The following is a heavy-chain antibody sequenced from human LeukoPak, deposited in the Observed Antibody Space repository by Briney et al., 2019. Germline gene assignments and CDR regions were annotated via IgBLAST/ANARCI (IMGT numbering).Heavy chain of an antibody. D-gene: IGHD6-6*01. V-gene: IGHV3-30*02. Sequence: GGSLRLSCAASGFTFSGYAMHWVRQAPGKGLEWVAFIQYDGSNKNYADSVKGRFTISRDNSKNTVYLQMNSLRAEDTAVYYCAKDGMYSSSSSYYFDYWGQGTLVTVAS. J-gene: IGHJ4*02. CDR3: AKDGMYSSSSSYYFDY. CDR1: GFTFSGYA. CDR2: IQYDGSNK.